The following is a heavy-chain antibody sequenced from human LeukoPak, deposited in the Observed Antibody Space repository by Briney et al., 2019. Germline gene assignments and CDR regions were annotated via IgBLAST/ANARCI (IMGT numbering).Heavy chain of an antibody. J-gene: IGHJ4*02. CDR3: ARLTFHYDGSVYYFDY. V-gene: IGHV4-39*01. D-gene: IGHD3-22*01. CDR2: LHYGGST. CDR1: GGSISSSSYY. Sequence: PSETLSLTCTVSGGSISSSSYYWGWIRQPPGKGLEWIGSLHYGGSTYYNPPLKRRVTISVDTSKKQISLKQNSVAAADTAVYYCARLTFHYDGSVYYFDYWGQGTLVTVSS.